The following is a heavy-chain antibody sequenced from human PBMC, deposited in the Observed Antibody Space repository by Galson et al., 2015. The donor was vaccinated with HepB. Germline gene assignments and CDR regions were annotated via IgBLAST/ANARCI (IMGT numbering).Heavy chain of an antibody. CDR2: ISSSSYI. CDR3: ARDEYDSSGYYYGMDV. D-gene: IGHD3-22*01. Sequence: SLRLSCAASGFTFSSYSMNWVRQAPGKGLGWVSSISSSSYIYYADSVKGRFTISRDNSKNTLYLQMNSLRAEDTAVYYCARDEYDSSGYYYGMDVWGQGTTVTVSS. V-gene: IGHV3-21*01. J-gene: IGHJ6*02. CDR1: GFTFSSYS.